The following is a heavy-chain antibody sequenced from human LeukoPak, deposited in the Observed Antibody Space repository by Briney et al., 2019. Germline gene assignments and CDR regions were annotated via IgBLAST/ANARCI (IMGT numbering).Heavy chain of an antibody. CDR2: HTENGETT. J-gene: IGHJ4*02. CDR3: AKQLLVGN. V-gene: IGHV3-23*01. Sequence: GGTLRLFCAASGFSFGNHAMNCVRQAPGKGLDWVSSHTENGETTYYPDSEKGRLTISRNNSKNTFYLQMNSLRAHDTAVYYCAKQLLVGNWGQGTLVTVSS. CDR1: GFSFGNHA. D-gene: IGHD2-8*02.